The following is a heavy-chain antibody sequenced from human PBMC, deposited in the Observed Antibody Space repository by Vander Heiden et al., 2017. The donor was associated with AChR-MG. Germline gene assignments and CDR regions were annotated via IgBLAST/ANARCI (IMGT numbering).Heavy chain of an antibody. CDR3: TRTAYRGYSYGYSDY. V-gene: IGHV1-69*01. CDR2: IIPIFGTA. CDR1: GGTFSSYA. Sequence: QVQLVQSGAEVKKPGSSVKVSCKASGGTFSSYAISWVRQAPGQGLEWMGGIIPIFGTANYAQKFQGRVTITADESKSTAYMELSSLRSEDTAVYYCTRTAYRGYSYGYSDYWGQGTLVTVSS. D-gene: IGHD5-18*01. J-gene: IGHJ4*02.